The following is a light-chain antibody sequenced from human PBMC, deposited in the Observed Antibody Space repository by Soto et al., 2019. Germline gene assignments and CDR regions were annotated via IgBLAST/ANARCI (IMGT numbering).Light chain of an antibody. CDR3: QQYNSYPLT. CDR2: KAS. Sequence: DIPMTQSPSTLSASVGDRVSITCRASQSISSWLAWYQQKPGKAPKLLIYKASSLESGVPSRFSGSGSGTEFTLTISSLQPDDFASYYCQQYNSYPLTFGGGTKVEIK. J-gene: IGKJ4*01. CDR1: QSISSW. V-gene: IGKV1-5*03.